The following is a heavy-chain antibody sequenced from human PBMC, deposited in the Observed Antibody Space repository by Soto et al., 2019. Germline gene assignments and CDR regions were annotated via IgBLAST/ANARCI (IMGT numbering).Heavy chain of an antibody. Sequence: QVQLVESGGGVVQPGRSLRLSCAASGFTFSSYAMHWFRQAPGKGLEWVAVISYDGSNKYYADSVKGRFTISRDNSKNTLYLQMNSLRAEDTAVYYCAREMKELGQIEAFDYWGQGTLVTVSS. J-gene: IGHJ4*02. CDR1: GFTFSSYA. V-gene: IGHV3-30-3*01. CDR3: AREMKELGQIEAFDY. D-gene: IGHD7-27*01. CDR2: ISYDGSNK.